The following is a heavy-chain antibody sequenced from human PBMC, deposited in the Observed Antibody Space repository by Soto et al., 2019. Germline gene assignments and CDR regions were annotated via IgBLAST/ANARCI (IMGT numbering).Heavy chain of an antibody. CDR2: INPSGGST. CDR3: ARVRRVCSGGSCYSLRHDAFDI. J-gene: IGHJ3*02. D-gene: IGHD2-15*01. V-gene: IGHV1-46*01. Sequence: ASVKVSCKASGYTFTSYYMHWVRQAPGQGLELMGIINPSGGSTSYAQKFQGRVTMTRDTSTSTVYMELSSLRSEDTAVYYCARVRRVCSGGSCYSLRHDAFDIWGQGTMVTVSS. CDR1: GYTFTSYY.